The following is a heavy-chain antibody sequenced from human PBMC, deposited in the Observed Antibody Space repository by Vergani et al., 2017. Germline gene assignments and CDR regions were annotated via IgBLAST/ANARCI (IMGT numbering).Heavy chain of an antibody. J-gene: IGHJ4*02. V-gene: IGHV3-30*04. CDR1: GFTFSSYA. CDR3: ARGGSYCSSSSCYRGSYFDY. Sequence: QVHLVESGGGVVQPGRSLRLSCAASGFTFSSYAMHWVRQAPGXGLEWVAIISYDGSDKYYADSVKGRFTISRDNSKNTRYLQMNSLRAEDTAVYYCARGGSYCSSSSCYRGSYFDYWGQGTLVTVSS. CDR2: ISYDGSDK. D-gene: IGHD2-2*02.